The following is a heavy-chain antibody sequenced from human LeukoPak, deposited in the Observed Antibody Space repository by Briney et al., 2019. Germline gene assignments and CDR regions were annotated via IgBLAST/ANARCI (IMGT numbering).Heavy chain of an antibody. CDR1: GYTFTNYY. Sequence: ASVKVSCKASGYTFTNYYIHWVRQAPGQGLEWVGIINPSIGTTSYAQKFQGRVTMTRDTSTSTVYMELSSLTSEDTAVYYCAKVVGASNGYFDYWGQGTLVTVSS. CDR3: AKVVGASNGYFDY. V-gene: IGHV1-46*01. CDR2: INPSIGTT. D-gene: IGHD1-26*01. J-gene: IGHJ4*02.